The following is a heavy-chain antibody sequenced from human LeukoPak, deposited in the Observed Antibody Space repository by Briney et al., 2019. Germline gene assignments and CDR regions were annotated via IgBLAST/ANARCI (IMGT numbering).Heavy chain of an antibody. CDR3: ARDIIDFWSGYYDY. J-gene: IGHJ4*02. CDR2: IYYSGST. D-gene: IGHD3-3*01. Sequence: SETLSLTCTVSGGSVSSGSYYWSWIRQPPGKGLEWIGYIYYSGSTNYNPSLKSRVTMSVDTSKNQFSLKLSSVTAADTAVYYCARDIIDFWSGYYDYWGQGTLVTVSS. V-gene: IGHV4-61*01. CDR1: GGSVSSGSYY.